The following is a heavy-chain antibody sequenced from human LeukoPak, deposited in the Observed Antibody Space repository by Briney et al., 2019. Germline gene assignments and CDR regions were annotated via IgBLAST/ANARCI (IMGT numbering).Heavy chain of an antibody. CDR3: ATTNWYYYDSSGYYSGY. Sequence: ASETLSLTCAVYGGSFSGYYWSWIRQPPGKGLEWIGEINHSGSTNYNPSLKSRVTISVDTSKNQFSLKLSSVTAADTAVYYCATTNWYYYDSSGYYSGYWGQGTLVTVSS. CDR2: INHSGST. CDR1: GGSFSGYY. V-gene: IGHV4-34*01. J-gene: IGHJ4*02. D-gene: IGHD3-22*01.